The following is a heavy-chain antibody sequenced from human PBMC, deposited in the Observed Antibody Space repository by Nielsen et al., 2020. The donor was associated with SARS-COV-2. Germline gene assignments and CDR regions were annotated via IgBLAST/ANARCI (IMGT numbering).Heavy chain of an antibody. J-gene: IGHJ4*02. V-gene: IGHV3-23*01. D-gene: IGHD4-17*01. Sequence: GESLKISCAASGFTFSSYAMSWVRQAPGKGLEWVSAISGSGGSTYYADSVKGRFTISRDNSKNTLYLQMNSLRAEDTAVYYCAERNGDYYFDYWGQGTLVTVSS. CDR1: GFTFSSYA. CDR3: AERNGDYYFDY. CDR2: ISGSGGST.